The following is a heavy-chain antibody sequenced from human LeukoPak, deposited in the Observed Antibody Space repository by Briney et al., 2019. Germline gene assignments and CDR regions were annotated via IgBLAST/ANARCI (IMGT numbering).Heavy chain of an antibody. V-gene: IGHV3-7*01. CDR1: GFTFSSYS. J-gene: IGHJ4*02. CDR2: IKQDGSEK. D-gene: IGHD2-2*01. Sequence: GGSLRLSCAASGFTFSSYSMNWVRQAPGKGLEWVANIKQDGSEKYYVDSVKGRFTISRDNAKNSLYLQMNSLRAEDTAVYYCARDSGPTSFDYWGQGTLVTVSS. CDR3: ARDSGPTSFDY.